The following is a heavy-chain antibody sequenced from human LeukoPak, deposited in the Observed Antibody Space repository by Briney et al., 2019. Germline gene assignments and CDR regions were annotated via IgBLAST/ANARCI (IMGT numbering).Heavy chain of an antibody. CDR2: INHSGST. V-gene: IGHV4-34*01. CDR1: GGSFSGYY. J-gene: IGHJ4*02. CDR3: ARERDFWSGSSNYFDY. D-gene: IGHD3-3*01. Sequence: SETLSLTCAVYGGSFSGYYWSWIRQPPGKGLEWIGEINHSGSTNYNPSLKSRVTISVDTSKNQFSLKLSSVTAADTAVYYCARERDFWSGSSNYFDYWGQGTLVTVSS.